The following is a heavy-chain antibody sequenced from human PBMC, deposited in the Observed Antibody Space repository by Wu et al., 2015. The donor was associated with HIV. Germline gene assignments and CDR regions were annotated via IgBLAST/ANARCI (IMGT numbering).Heavy chain of an antibody. Sequence: QVHLEQSGAEVKKPGASVKVSCKASGYRFITYGINWVRQAPGQGLQWMGWIGSKNGDTNYAQKFQSRLTMTTDTSTTTAYMELRSLRSDDTAVYYCARTRGSGPYHYFYVDVWGKGTTVTVSS. CDR2: IGSKNGDT. CDR1: GYRFITYG. CDR3: ARTRGSGPYHYFYVDV. D-gene: IGHD3-10*01. J-gene: IGHJ6*03. V-gene: IGHV1-18*01.